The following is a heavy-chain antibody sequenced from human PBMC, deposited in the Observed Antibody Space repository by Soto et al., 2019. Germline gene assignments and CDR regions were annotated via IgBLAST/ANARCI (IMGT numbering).Heavy chain of an antibody. D-gene: IGHD6-13*01. Sequence: KPSETLSLTCNVSGGSVGASYCTWLRQSPGKGLQWIGYIHGGGSTKYNPSLKSRATFSVDSSKNQFSLNLTSVTAADTAVYYCARNFGSSSWYLFDSWGQGALVTVSS. V-gene: IGHV4-59*02. J-gene: IGHJ4*02. CDR2: IHGGGST. CDR1: GGSVGASY. CDR3: ARNFGSSSWYLFDS.